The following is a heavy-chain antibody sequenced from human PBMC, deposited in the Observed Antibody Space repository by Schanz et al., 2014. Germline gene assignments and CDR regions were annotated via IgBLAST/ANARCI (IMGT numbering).Heavy chain of an antibody. V-gene: IGHV1-18*01. CDR2: ISAFDDKT. Sequence: QVQLVQSGAEVKQPGASVKVSCEASGYTFTSYDINWVRQAPGQGLEWMGWISAFDDKTDYAQNFQGRLIMTTDTSTTTVYMELRGLRSDDTAVYYCARETTIITGGAFDVWGQGTMDTVSS. J-gene: IGHJ3*01. CDR3: ARETTIITGGAFDV. D-gene: IGHD3-9*01. CDR1: GYTFTSYD.